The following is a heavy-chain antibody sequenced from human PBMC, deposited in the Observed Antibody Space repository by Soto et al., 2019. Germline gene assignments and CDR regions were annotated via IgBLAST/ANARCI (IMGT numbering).Heavy chain of an antibody. CDR2: IYTSGST. V-gene: IGHV4-4*07. CDR3: ARDRYSSSWYPYAFDS. J-gene: IGHJ3*02. Sequence: XATLALTCTVSGGSISSYYWSGMRQPAGKGLEWIGRIYTSGSTNYNPSLKSRVTMSVDTSKNQFSLKLSSVTAADTAVYYCARDRYSSSWYPYAFDSWGQGTMVTVS. CDR1: GGSISSYY. D-gene: IGHD6-13*01.